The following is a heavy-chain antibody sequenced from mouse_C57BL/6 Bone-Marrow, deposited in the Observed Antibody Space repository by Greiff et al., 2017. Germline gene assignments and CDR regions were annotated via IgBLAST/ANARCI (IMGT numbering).Heavy chain of an antibody. J-gene: IGHJ4*01. Sequence: LQQSGAELVRPGASVSLSCKASGYTFTSYNMHWVQQTPRQGLEWIGAIYPGTGDSSSNQKFKGKATLTVDKSSSTAYMQLSSLTSEDSAVYFCARSPLRPYAMDYWGQGTSVTVSS. D-gene: IGHD2-12*01. CDR1: GYTFTSYN. CDR3: ARSPLRPYAMDY. V-gene: IGHV1-12*01. CDR2: IYPGTGDS.